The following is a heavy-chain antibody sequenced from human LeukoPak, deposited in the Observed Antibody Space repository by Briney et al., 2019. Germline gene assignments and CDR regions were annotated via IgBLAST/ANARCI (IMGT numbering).Heavy chain of an antibody. CDR1: GGSISSSSYY. V-gene: IGHV4-39*07. CDR3: ARIRNYGY. D-gene: IGHD1-7*01. J-gene: IGHJ4*02. Sequence: SETLSLTCTVSGGSISSSSYYWGWIRQPPGKGLEWIGSIYYSGSTYYNPSLKSRVTISVDTSKNQFSLKLSSVTAADTAVYYCARIRNYGYWGQGTLVTVSS. CDR2: IYYSGST.